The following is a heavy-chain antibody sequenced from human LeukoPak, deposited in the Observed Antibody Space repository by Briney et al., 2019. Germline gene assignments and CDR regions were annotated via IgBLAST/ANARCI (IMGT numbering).Heavy chain of an antibody. CDR2: IYYSGST. V-gene: IGHV4-59*01. CDR1: GGSISSYY. Sequence: SETLSLTCTVSGGSISSYYWSWVRQPPGKGLEWIGYIYYSGSTNYNPSLKSRVTISVDTSKNQFSLKLSSVTAADTAVYYCARDRGRLGSNYYYGMDVWGKGTTVTVSS. CDR3: ARDRGRLGSNYYYGMDV. J-gene: IGHJ6*04. D-gene: IGHD3-10*01.